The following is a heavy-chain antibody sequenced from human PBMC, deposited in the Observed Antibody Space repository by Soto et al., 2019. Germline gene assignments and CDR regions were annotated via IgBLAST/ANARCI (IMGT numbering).Heavy chain of an antibody. CDR3: AKFKNSYYYGLDV. CDR2: INQSGGT. Sequence: KPSETLSLTCGVYGGSFSGYYWSWVRQPPGKGLEWIGAINQSGGTNYNPSLKSRVTISVDTSKNQFSLSLSSVTAADTAIYYCAKFKNSYYYGLDVWGPGTAVTVSS. V-gene: IGHV4-34*01. CDR1: GGSFSGYY. J-gene: IGHJ6*02.